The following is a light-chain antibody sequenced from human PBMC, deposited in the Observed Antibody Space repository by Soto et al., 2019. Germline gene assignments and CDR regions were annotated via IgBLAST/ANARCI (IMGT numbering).Light chain of an antibody. J-gene: IGLJ2*01. V-gene: IGLV3-21*04. CDR3: QVWDSSRDHPYVV. Sequence: SYELTQPPSVSVAPGETATITCGGNKVGTKSVHWYQQKSGQAPVLVIYYDDDRPSGIPERFSGTNSGNTATLTISRVEAGDEADYFCQVWDSSRDHPYVVFGRGTKLTVL. CDR1: KVGTKS. CDR2: YDD.